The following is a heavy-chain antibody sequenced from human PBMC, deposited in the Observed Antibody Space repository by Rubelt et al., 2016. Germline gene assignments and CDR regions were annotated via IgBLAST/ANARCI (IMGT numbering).Heavy chain of an antibody. CDR2: INHRGST. CDR3: ARGLARAAAAPRRLWVNP. Sequence: QVQLQQWGAGLLKPSETLSLTCAVYGGSFSGYYWSWIRQPPGKGLEWIGEINHRGSTNYNPSLKSRVTISVDTARSQFSLKLSSVTAADTAVYYCARGLARAAAAPRRLWVNPWGQGTLVTVSS. D-gene: IGHD6-13*01. CDR1: GGSFSGYY. V-gene: IGHV4-34*01. J-gene: IGHJ5*02.